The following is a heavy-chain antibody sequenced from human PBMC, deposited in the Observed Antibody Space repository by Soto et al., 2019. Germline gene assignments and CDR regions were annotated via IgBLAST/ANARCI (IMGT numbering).Heavy chain of an antibody. J-gene: IGHJ4*02. D-gene: IGHD4-17*01. CDR3: AREIDYDIDY. V-gene: IGHV1-18*01. CDR2: IYPKEDRA. Sequence: QVQLVQSGAEVQKPGASVKVSCKTSGYIFKNYGISWVRQAPGQGLEWLGWIYPKEDRANTAQTFQGRVTLTTDTRASTAYIELRSLRFDDSAVYFCAREIDYDIDYWGQGTLVTVSS. CDR1: GYIFKNYG.